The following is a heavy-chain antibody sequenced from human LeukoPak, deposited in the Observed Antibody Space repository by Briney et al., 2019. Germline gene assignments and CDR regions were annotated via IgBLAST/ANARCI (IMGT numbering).Heavy chain of an antibody. V-gene: IGHV1-69*13. CDR2: IIPIFGTA. Sequence: SVKVSCKASGGTFSSYAISWVRQAPGQGLEWMGGIIPIFGTANYAQKFQGRVTITADESTSTAYMELSSLRSEDTAVYYCARRGLVAGIYDLVYGFDLWGQGTMVTVSS. J-gene: IGHJ3*01. CDR1: GGTFSSYA. D-gene: IGHD3/OR15-3a*01. CDR3: ARRGLVAGIYDLVYGFDL.